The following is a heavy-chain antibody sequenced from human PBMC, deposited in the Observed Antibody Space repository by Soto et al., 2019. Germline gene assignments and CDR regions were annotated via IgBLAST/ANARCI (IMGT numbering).Heavy chain of an antibody. CDR1: GGSISSSSYY. D-gene: IGHD6-13*01. CDR3: ARRRIAAAGIHGWAFGGMDV. V-gene: IGHV4-39*01. CDR2: IYYRGST. Sequence: QLQLQESGPGLVKPSETLSLTCTVSGGSISSSSYYWGWIRQPPGKGLEWIGRIYYRGSTYYNPSLKNRVTISVDTSKNQFSLKLSSVTAADTAVYYCARRRIAAAGIHGWAFGGMDVWGQGTTVTVSS. J-gene: IGHJ6*02.